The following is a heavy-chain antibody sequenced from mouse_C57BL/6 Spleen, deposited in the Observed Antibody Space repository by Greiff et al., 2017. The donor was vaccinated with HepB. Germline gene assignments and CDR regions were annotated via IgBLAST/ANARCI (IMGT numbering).Heavy chain of an antibody. D-gene: IGHD1-1*01. CDR1: GFTFSDYY. CDR3: ARVEYYGSSYAWFAY. J-gene: IGHJ3*01. V-gene: IGHV5-12*01. CDR2: ISNGGGST. Sequence: EVQLVESGGGLVQPGGSLKLSCAASGFTFSDYYMYWVRQTPEKRLEWVAYISNGGGSTYYPDTVKGRFTISRDNAKNTLYLQMSRLKSEDTAMYYCARVEYYGSSYAWFAYWGQGTLVTVSA.